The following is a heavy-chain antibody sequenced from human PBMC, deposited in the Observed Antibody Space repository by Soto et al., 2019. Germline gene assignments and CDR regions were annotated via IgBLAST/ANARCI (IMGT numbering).Heavy chain of an antibody. Sequence: PSETLSLTCAVSGYSISSGYYWGWIRQPPGKGLEWIGSIYHSGSTYYNPSLKSRVTISVDTSKNQFSLKLSSVTAADTAVYYCARDLRYSSGWHFDYWGQGTLVTVSS. J-gene: IGHJ4*02. CDR2: IYHSGST. V-gene: IGHV4-38-2*02. CDR1: GYSISSGYY. CDR3: ARDLRYSSGWHFDY. D-gene: IGHD6-19*01.